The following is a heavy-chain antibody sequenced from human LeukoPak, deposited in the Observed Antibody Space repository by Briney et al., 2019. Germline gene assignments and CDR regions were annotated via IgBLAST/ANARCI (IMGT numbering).Heavy chain of an antibody. CDR1: GFKFDDYG. CDR3: ARGATGTTFDY. CDR2: LNWNGGST. D-gene: IGHD1-1*01. Sequence: GGSLRLSCAASGFKFDDYGMSWVRQAPGKGLEWVSGLNWNGGSTGYADSVKGRFTISRDNAKNSLYLQMNSLRAEDTALYYCARGATGTTFDYWGQRTLVTVSS. J-gene: IGHJ4*02. V-gene: IGHV3-20*04.